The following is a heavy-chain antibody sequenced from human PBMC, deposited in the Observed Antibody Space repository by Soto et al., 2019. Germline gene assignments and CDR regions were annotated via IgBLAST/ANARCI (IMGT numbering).Heavy chain of an antibody. CDR2: IGGSGFPT. CDR1: GFTFNNYA. D-gene: IGHD2-15*01. J-gene: IGHJ3*02. V-gene: IGHV3-23*01. CDR3: AKEGYCSGGSCSYDAFDI. Sequence: EVQLLESGGGLVQPGGSLRLSCAASGFTFNNYAMSWVRQAPGQGLDWVSVIGGSGFPTYYADSVKGRFTISRDNYKNTLYLQMNSLRAEDTAVYYCAKEGYCSGGSCSYDAFDIWGQGTMVTVSS.